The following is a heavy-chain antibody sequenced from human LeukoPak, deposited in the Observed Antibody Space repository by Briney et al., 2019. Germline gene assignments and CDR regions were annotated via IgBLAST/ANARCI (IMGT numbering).Heavy chain of an antibody. Sequence: PGGSLRLSCAVSGLTVSSNYMSWVRQAPGKGLEWVSAIYSGGSTFYADSVKGRFTISRDNSKNTLYLQMNSLRAEDTAVYYCARDPYNSGSSHFDYWGQGTLVTVSS. CDR3: ARDPYNSGSSHFDY. CDR1: GLTVSSNY. D-gene: IGHD3-10*01. CDR2: IYSGGST. V-gene: IGHV3-53*01. J-gene: IGHJ4*02.